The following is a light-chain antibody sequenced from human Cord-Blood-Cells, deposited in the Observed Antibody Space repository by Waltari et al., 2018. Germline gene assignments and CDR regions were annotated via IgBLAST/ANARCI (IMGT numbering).Light chain of an antibody. CDR1: QSVSSN. CDR2: GAS. CDR3: QQYKNGPVT. V-gene: IGKV3-15*01. J-gene: IGKJ4*01. Sequence: EIVMTPAPATQSLSPLEIANLASRARQSVSSNLAWYQQQSGQAHRLLIYGASTRATGIPARFSGSGSGTEFPLTSSSLQSEDFAVYCGQQYKNGPVTFGGGTKVEIK.